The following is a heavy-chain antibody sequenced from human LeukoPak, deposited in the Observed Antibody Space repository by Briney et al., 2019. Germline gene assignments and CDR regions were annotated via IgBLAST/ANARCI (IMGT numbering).Heavy chain of an antibody. V-gene: IGHV4-34*01. Sequence: SETLSLTCAVYGWSFNDYYWNWIRQPPGKGLEWIGEINARGDTNYNPSLKSRVTTSVDTSKKQFSLRLTSMIAADTALYYCARGQVPAARGYNWFDPWGQGTLVTVSS. CDR3: ARGQVPAARGYNWFDP. D-gene: IGHD2-2*01. J-gene: IGHJ5*02. CDR1: GWSFNDYY. CDR2: INARGDT.